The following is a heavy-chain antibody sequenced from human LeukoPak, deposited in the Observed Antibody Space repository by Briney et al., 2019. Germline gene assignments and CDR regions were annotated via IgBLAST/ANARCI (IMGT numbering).Heavy chain of an antibody. J-gene: IGHJ4*02. V-gene: IGHV4-34*01. CDR3: ARLSSGYVWGSYRSSFDY. CDR2: INHSGST. CDR1: GGSFSGYY. D-gene: IGHD3-16*02. Sequence: SETLSLTCAVYGGSFSGYYWSWIRQPPGKGLEWIGEINHSGSTNYNPSLKSRVTISVDTSKDQFSLKLSSVTAADTAVYYCARLSSGYVWGSYRSSFDYWGQGTLVTVSS.